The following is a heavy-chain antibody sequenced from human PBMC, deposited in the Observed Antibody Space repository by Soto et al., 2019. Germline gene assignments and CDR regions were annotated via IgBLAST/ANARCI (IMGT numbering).Heavy chain of an antibody. J-gene: IGHJ4*02. CDR3: ARRYGVYFDY. D-gene: IGHD4-17*01. CDR2: IYYSGST. Sequence: SETLCLTCTVFGGSISSDYWSWIRQPPGKGLEWIGYIYYSGSTNYNPSLKSRVTISVDTSKNQFSLKLSSVTAADTAVYYCARRYGVYFDYWGQGTLVTVS. CDR1: GGSISSDY. V-gene: IGHV4-59*08.